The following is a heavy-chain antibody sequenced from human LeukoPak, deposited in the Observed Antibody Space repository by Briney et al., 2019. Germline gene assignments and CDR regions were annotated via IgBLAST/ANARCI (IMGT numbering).Heavy chain of an antibody. D-gene: IGHD3-22*01. Sequence: GASVKVSCKASGYTFTSYDINWVRQATGQGPEWMGWMNPNSANTGYAQKFQGRVTMTRNTSVSTAYMELSSLRSEDTAVYYCARAIKYYYDSSGYYAYYFDYWGQGTLVTVSS. CDR3: ARAIKYYYDSSGYYAYYFDY. J-gene: IGHJ4*02. V-gene: IGHV1-8*01. CDR2: MNPNSANT. CDR1: GYTFTSYD.